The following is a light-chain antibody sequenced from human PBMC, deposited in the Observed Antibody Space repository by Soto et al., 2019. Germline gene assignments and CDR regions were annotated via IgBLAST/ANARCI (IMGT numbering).Light chain of an antibody. CDR3: QRYYYSPPYT. V-gene: IGKV4-1*01. J-gene: IGKJ2*01. CDR2: WAS. CDR1: QSIFYSRNNKNY. Sequence: DIVLTQSPDSLAVSLGERATINCKSSQSIFYSRNNKNYLAWYQQRPGQPPKLLIYWASTRESGVPDRFSGSGSGTDFTLTISSLQAEDVAVYYCQRYYYSPPYTFGQGTKLEI.